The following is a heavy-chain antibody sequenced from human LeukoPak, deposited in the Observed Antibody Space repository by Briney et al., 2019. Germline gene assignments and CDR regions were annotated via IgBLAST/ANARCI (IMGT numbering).Heavy chain of an antibody. CDR1: GGSISSYY. J-gene: IGHJ2*01. CDR3: ARVRGGIRYFDL. Sequence: SETLSLTCTVSGGSISSYYWTWIRQPPGKGLEWIGYIYYSGSTNYNPSLKSRVTISLDTSKNQFSLKLSSVTAADTAVYYCARVRGGIRYFDLWGRGTLVTVSS. CDR2: IYYSGST. D-gene: IGHD3-16*01. V-gene: IGHV4-59*12.